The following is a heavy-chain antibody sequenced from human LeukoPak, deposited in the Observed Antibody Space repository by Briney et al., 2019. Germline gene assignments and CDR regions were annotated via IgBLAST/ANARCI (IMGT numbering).Heavy chain of an antibody. V-gene: IGHV3-23*01. J-gene: IGHJ3*02. Sequence: GGSLRLSCAASGFTFSSYAMTWVRQAPGKGLEWVSTIGGSGVRTYYGDSVKGRFTISRDNSRTTLYLQMNSLRAEDTAVYFCAKSWKPYSTSWCSDAFDIWGQGTMVTVSS. CDR2: IGGSGVRT. CDR1: GFTFSSYA. CDR3: AKSWKPYSTSWCSDAFDI. D-gene: IGHD6-13*01.